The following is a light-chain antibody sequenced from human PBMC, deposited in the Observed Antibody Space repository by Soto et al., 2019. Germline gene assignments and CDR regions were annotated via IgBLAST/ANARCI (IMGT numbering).Light chain of an antibody. Sequence: EIVLTQSPGTLSLSPGERATLSCRASQSVSSSYLAWYQQKAGQAPRLLMYGSSSRATGIPDRFSGSGSGTDFTLTINRLEPEEFAVYYCHQYGSPPRTFGQGTKVEIK. J-gene: IGKJ1*01. CDR3: HQYGSPPRT. CDR2: GSS. CDR1: QSVSSSY. V-gene: IGKV3-20*01.